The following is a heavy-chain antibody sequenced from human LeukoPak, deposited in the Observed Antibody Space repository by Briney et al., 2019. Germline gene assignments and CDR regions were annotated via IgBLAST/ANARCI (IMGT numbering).Heavy chain of an antibody. CDR2: ISGSGDST. D-gene: IGHD1-26*01. J-gene: IGHJ4*02. V-gene: IGHV3-23*01. CDR1: GFTFSSHA. CDR3: AKLIVGARSLFDF. Sequence: PGGSLRLSCAASGFTFSSHAMSWVCQAPGKGLEWVSTISGSGDSTNYADSVKGRFTISRDNSKNTLYLQMSSLRADDTAMYYCAKLIVGARSLFDFRGQGILVTVSS.